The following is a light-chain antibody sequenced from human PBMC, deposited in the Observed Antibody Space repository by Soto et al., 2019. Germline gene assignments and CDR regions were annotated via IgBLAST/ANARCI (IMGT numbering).Light chain of an antibody. Sequence: EIVLTQSPATLSSFPGDRVTLSCRASHAVNTRLAWYQHKPGQAPRLLIYLASNRAAGVPARFSGSGSGTDFTLTISDVEPEDFAVYYCQQRQSWPRTFGQGTKVDIK. V-gene: IGKV3-11*01. CDR3: QQRQSWPRT. CDR2: LAS. CDR1: HAVNTR. J-gene: IGKJ1*01.